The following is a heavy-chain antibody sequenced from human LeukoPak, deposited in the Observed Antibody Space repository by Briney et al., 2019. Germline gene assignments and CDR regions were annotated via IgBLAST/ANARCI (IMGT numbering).Heavy chain of an antibody. Sequence: SETLSLTCTVSGGSISSSSYYWGWIRQPPGKGLEWIGSIYYSGSTYYNPSLKSRVTISVDTSKNQFSLKLSTVTAADTAVYYCACVEMATSQTLFQHWGQGTLVTVS. CDR2: IYYSGST. CDR1: GGSISSSSYY. J-gene: IGHJ1*01. CDR3: ACVEMATSQTLFQH. D-gene: IGHD5-24*01. V-gene: IGHV4-39*07.